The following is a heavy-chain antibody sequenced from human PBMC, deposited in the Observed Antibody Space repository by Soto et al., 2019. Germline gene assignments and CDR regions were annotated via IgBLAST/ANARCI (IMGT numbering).Heavy chain of an antibody. CDR2: IDPSDSYT. J-gene: IGHJ4*02. D-gene: IGHD3-10*01. CDR1: GYSFTSNW. Sequence: PGESLKISCKGSGYSFTSNWISWVRQMPGKGLEWMGRIDPSDSYTNYSPSFQGHVTISADKSISTAYLQWSSLKASDTAMYYCARHNYYGSGSYGLPGPEYYFDYWGQGTLVTVSS. V-gene: IGHV5-10-1*01. CDR3: ARHNYYGSGSYGLPGPEYYFDY.